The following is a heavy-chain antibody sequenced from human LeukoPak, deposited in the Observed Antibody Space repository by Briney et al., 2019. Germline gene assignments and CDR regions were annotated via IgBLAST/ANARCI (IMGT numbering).Heavy chain of an antibody. J-gene: IGHJ6*03. V-gene: IGHV3-23*01. CDR2: ISGSGGST. D-gene: IGHD3-10*01. CDR3: ARYYGSGSYYYYYYYMDV. Sequence: PGGSLRLPCAASGFTFSSYAMSWVRQAPGKGLEWVSAISGSGGSTYYADSVKGRFTISRDNSKNTLYLQMNSLRAEDTAVYYCARYYGSGSYYYYYYYMDVWGKGTTVTVSS. CDR1: GFTFSSYA.